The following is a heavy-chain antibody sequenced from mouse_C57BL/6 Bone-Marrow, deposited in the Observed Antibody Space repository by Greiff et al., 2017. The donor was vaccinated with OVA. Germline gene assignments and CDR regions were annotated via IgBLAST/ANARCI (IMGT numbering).Heavy chain of an antibody. V-gene: IGHV3-8*01. CDR2: ISYSGST. D-gene: IGHD1-1*02. Sequence: EVKLMESGPGLAKPSQTLSLTCSVTGYSITSDYWNWIRKFPGNKLEYMGYISYSGSTYYNPSLKSRISITRDTSKNQYYLQLNSVTTEDTATYYCARSPRVATSYWYFDVWGTGTTVTGSS. CDR1: GYSITSDY. J-gene: IGHJ1*03. CDR3: ARSPRVATSYWYFDV.